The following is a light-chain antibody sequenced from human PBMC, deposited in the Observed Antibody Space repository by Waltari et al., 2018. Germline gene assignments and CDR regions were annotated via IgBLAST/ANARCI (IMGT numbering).Light chain of an antibody. V-gene: IGKV3-20*01. CDR3: QKYDSLPAT. Sequence: VLTQSPGTLSLSPGERATLSCRASQSVIKYLAWYQQKPGRAPRLLIYHASTRATGIPDRFSGSGSGTDFSLTISRLEPGDFAVYYCQKYDSLPATFGQGTRVEIK. CDR1: QSVIKY. CDR2: HAS. J-gene: IGKJ1*01.